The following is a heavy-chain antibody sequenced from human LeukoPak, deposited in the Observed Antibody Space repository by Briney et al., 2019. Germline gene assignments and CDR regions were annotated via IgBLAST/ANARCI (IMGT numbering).Heavy chain of an antibody. CDR2: IKHDGSEK. V-gene: IGHV3-7*01. J-gene: IGHJ4*02. CDR1: GFTFSSYW. Sequence: GGSLRLSCAASGFTFSSYWMSWVRQAPGKGLEWVAKIKHDGSEKYYVDSVKGRFTISRDNTKNSLYLQMNTLRAEDTADYYCTRDDPYFFDYWGQGTPVTVPS. CDR3: TRDDPYFFDY. D-gene: IGHD3-10*01.